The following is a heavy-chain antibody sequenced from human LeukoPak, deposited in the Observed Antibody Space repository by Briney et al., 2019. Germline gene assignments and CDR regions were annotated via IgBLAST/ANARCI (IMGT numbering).Heavy chain of an antibody. CDR2: INPSGGST. D-gene: IGHD6-13*01. CDR1: GYTFTSYN. V-gene: IGHV1-46*01. CDR3: ARGSSSWSYDY. J-gene: IGHJ4*02. Sequence: EASVKVSCKASGYTFTSYNMHWVRQAPGQGLEWVGIINPSGGSTSYAQKFQGRVTMTTDTPTSTVYMELSSLTSEDTAVYYCARGSSSWSYDYWGQGTLVTVSS.